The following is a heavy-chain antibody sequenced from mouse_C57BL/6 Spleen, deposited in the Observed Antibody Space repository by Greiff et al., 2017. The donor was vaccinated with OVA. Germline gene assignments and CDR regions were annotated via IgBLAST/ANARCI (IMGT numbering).Heavy chain of an antibody. J-gene: IGHJ3*01. V-gene: IGHV1-15*01. CDR2: IDPETGGT. CDR1: GYTFTDYE. CDR3: TRRNAY. Sequence: QVQLQQSGAELVRPGASVTLSCKASGYTFTDYEMHWVKQTPVPGLEWIGAIDPETGGTAYNQKFKGKAILTADKSSSTAYMELRSLTSEDSAVYYCTRRNAYWGQGTLVTVSA.